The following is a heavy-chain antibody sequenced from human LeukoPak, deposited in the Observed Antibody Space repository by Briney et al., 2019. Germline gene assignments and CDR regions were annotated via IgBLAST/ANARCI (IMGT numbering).Heavy chain of an antibody. Sequence: GESLKISCKGSEYRFTRYWIGWVRQMPGKGLEWMGIIYPGDSDTGYNPSFQGQVTISADESTSTAYLQWGSLKPSDSATYYCGRMFLLRPAYFDYWGQGTPVTVSA. J-gene: IGHJ4*02. D-gene: IGHD3-10*01. CDR2: IYPGDSDT. V-gene: IGHV5-51*01. CDR3: GRMFLLRPAYFDY. CDR1: EYRFTRYW.